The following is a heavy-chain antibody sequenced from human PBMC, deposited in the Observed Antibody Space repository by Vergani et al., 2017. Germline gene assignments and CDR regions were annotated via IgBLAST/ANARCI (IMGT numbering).Heavy chain of an antibody. V-gene: IGHV3-33*01. J-gene: IGHJ5*02. D-gene: IGHD1-14*01. CDR2: TWYDGNNK. CDR1: GFTFYQYG. CDR3: ARDLRLLYNRFDP. Sequence: QVQLVESGGGVVQPGRSLRLSCAASGFTFYQYGMHWVRQAPGKGLEWVAVTWYDGNNKQYADSVKGRFTISRDNSKSTMYLQMNRLRDEDTGVYYCARDLRLLYNRFDPWGQGTLVTVSS.